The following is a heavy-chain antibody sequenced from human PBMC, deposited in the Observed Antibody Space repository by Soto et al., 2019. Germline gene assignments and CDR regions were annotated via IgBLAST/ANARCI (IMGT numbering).Heavy chain of an antibody. CDR1: GYTVTNYY. J-gene: IGHJ6*04. D-gene: IGHD3-16*01. CDR3: ARDKEEIVWGSLFYPYYSGREV. Sequence: ASVKVSCKASGYTVTNYYMHWVRQAPGQGLEWMGIINPSGGSTSYAQKFRGRVTMTSDTYTNTVYMELSSLRFEDTAVYYCARDKEEIVWGSLFYPYYSGREVGGKGPTVPVS. V-gene: IGHV1-46*01. CDR2: INPSGGST.